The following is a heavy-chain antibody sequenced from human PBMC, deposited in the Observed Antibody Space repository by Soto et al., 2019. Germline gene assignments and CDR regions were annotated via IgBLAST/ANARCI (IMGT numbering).Heavy chain of an antibody. V-gene: IGHV1-69*13. CDR1: GGTFSSYA. CDR3: ARQADYYDSSGYYTDYYGMDV. Sequence: ASVKVSCKASGGTFSSYAISWVRQAPGQGLEWMGGIIPIFGTANYAQKFQGRVTITADESTSTAYMELSSLRSEDTAVYYCARQADYYDSSGYYTDYYGMDVWGQGTTVTVSS. J-gene: IGHJ6*02. CDR2: IIPIFGTA. D-gene: IGHD3-22*01.